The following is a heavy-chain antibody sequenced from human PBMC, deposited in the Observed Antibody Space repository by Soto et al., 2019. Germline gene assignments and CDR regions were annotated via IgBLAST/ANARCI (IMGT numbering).Heavy chain of an antibody. V-gene: IGHV4-30-4*01. D-gene: IGHD2-8*02. CDR2: IYYSGST. J-gene: IGHJ4*02. Sequence: QVQLQESGPGLVKPSQTLSLTCTVSGGSISSGDYYWSWIRQPPGKGLEWIGYIYYSGSTYYNPSLKRRVTTSVDTSKNQFSLKLSSVTAADTAVYYCASILVAEYYFAYWGQGTLVTVSS. CDR3: ASILVAEYYFAY. CDR1: GGSISSGDYY.